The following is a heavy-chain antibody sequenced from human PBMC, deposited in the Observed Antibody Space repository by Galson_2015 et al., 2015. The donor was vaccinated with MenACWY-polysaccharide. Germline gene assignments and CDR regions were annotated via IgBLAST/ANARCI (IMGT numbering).Heavy chain of an antibody. J-gene: IGHJ5*02. Sequence: SETLSLTCTVSGGSVRSDSYYWGWLRQPPGGGLEWIGYMSYGGRANSNPSLKSRVTISLDTSKNQFSLRLTSVTAADTAIYYCAREPTYSGSFGWFDPWGQGTLVTVSS. V-gene: IGHV4-61*01. D-gene: IGHD1-26*01. CDR1: GGSVRSDSYY. CDR3: AREPTYSGSFGWFDP. CDR2: MSYGGRA.